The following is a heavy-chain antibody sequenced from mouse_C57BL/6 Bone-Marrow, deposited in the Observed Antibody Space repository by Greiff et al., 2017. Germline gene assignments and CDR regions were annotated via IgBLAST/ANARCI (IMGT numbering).Heavy chain of an antibody. CDR3: ASYYYGSSWGFAY. CDR1: GYTFTSYW. CDR2: INPSSGYT. Sequence: QVQLQQSGAELAKPGASVKLSCKASGYTFTSYWMHWVKQRPGQGLEWIGYINPSSGYTKYNQKFKDKATLTADKSSSTAYMQLSSLPYEDSAVYYCASYYYGSSWGFAYWGQGTLVTVSA. J-gene: IGHJ3*01. D-gene: IGHD1-1*01. V-gene: IGHV1-7*01.